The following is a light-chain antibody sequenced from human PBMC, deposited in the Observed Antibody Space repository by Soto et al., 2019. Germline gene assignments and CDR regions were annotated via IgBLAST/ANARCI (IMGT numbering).Light chain of an antibody. V-gene: IGKV1-39*01. CDR2: TAS. Sequence: DIHMTQFPSSMSASVGGRVTITCRASQSINTYVNWYQHKPGKAPKLLIHTASSLQSGVPSRFSGSGSGTEFTLTISSLQPDDFATYYCQQYNSYSTFGQGTKVDIK. J-gene: IGKJ1*01. CDR3: QQYNSYST. CDR1: QSINTY.